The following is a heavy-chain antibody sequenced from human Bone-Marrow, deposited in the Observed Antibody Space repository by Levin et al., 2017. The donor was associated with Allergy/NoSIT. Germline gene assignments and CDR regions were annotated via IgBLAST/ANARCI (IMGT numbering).Heavy chain of an antibody. J-gene: IGHJ4*02. Sequence: GESLKISCAASGFTFSTYGMHWVRQAPGKGLEWVAVISHDGSNRDYADSVKGRFAISRDNSKNTLYLQLNSLRAEDTAVYYCAKDLLASCRTSCYGSDYWGQGTLVTVSS. CDR2: ISHDGSNR. CDR1: GFTFSTYG. CDR3: AKDLLASCRTSCYGSDY. D-gene: IGHD2-2*01. V-gene: IGHV3-30*18.